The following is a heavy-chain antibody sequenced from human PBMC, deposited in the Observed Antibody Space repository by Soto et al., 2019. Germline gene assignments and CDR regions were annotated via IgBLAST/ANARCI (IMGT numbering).Heavy chain of an antibody. V-gene: IGHV4-59*08. CDR2: IYYSGST. CDR1: GGSISSYY. J-gene: IGHJ3*02. CDR3: ARHHPSDDFWSGYSSTLDAFDI. D-gene: IGHD3-3*01. Sequence: PSETLSLTCTVSGGSISSYYWSWIRQPPGKGLEWIGYIYYSGSTNYNPSLKSRVTISVDTSKNQFSLKLSSATAADTAVDYCARHHPSDDFWSGYSSTLDAFDISGLGTMVTVSS.